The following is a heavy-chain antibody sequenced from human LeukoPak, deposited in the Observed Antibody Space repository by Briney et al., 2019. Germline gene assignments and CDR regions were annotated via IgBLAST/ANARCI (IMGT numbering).Heavy chain of an antibody. D-gene: IGHD3-3*01. CDR3: ARATDFWSGYYFDP. CDR1: GYTFTNYA. J-gene: IGHJ5*02. CDR2: INAGNGNT. Sequence: ASVKVSCKASGYTFTNYAMHWVRQAPGQRLEWMGWINAGNGNTKYSQKFQGRVTITRDTSASTAYMELSSLRSEDTAVYYCARATDFWSGYYFDPWGQGTLVTVSS. V-gene: IGHV1-3*01.